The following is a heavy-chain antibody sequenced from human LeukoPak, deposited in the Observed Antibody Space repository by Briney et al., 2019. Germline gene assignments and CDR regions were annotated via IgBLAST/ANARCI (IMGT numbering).Heavy chain of an antibody. J-gene: IGHJ4*02. CDR1: GFTFSSYA. CDR3: ARDQLSIVGATPNFDY. CDR2: ISYDGSNK. D-gene: IGHD1-26*01. V-gene: IGHV3-30*04. Sequence: PGGSLRLSCAASGFTFSSYAMHWVRQAPGKGLEWVAVISYDGSNKYYADSVKGRFTISRDNSKNTLYLQMNSLRAEDTAVYYCARDQLSIVGATPNFDYWGQGTLVTVSS.